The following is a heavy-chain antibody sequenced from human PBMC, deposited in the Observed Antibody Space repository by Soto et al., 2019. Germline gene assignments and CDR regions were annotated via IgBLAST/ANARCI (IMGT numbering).Heavy chain of an antibody. V-gene: IGHV3-7*01. CDR2: MREDGSEK. D-gene: IGHD6-19*01. Sequence: PGGSLRLSCAASGFTFGSYWMTWVSQAPGKGLAWVANMREDGSEKYYVDSVKGRFTISRDNAKNSLYLQMNSLRAEDTAVYYCARTVARIAVAGTHSEYWGQGTLVTVSS. J-gene: IGHJ4*02. CDR1: GFTFGSYW. CDR3: ARTVARIAVAGTHSEY.